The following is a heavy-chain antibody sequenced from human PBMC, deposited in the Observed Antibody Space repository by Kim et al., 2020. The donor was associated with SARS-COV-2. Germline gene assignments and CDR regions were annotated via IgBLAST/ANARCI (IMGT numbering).Heavy chain of an antibody. D-gene: IGHD3-22*01. CDR1: GYTFTSYA. Sequence: ASVKVSCKASGYTFTSYAMNWVRQAPGQGLEWMGWTNTNTGNPTYAQGFTGRFVFSLDTSVSTAYLQISSLKAEDTAVYYCATPGGYHYDSSGPIDYWGQGTLVTVSS. CDR2: TNTNTGNP. CDR3: ATPGGYHYDSSGPIDY. J-gene: IGHJ4*02. V-gene: IGHV7-4-1*02.